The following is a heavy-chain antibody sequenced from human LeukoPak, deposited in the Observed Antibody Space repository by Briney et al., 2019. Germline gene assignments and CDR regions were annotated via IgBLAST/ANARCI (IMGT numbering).Heavy chain of an antibody. V-gene: IGHV1-46*01. J-gene: IGHJ6*03. D-gene: IGHD6-13*01. Sequence: ASVKVSCKASGYTFTSYYMHWVRQAPGQGLEWMGIINPSGGSTSYAQKFQGRVTMTRNTSISTAYMELSSLRSEDTAVYYCARGPSRIAAAGAPYYYYMDVWGKGTTVTISS. CDR3: ARGPSRIAAAGAPYYYYMDV. CDR1: GYTFTSYY. CDR2: INPSGGST.